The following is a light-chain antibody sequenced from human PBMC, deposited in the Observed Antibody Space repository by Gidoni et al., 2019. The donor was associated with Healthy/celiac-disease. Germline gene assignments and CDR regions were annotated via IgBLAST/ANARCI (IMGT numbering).Light chain of an antibody. Sequence: QSVLTQPPSVSAAPGQRVTISCTWSSSNIGAGYDVHWYQQLPGTAPKLLIYGNSNRPAGVPDRFSGAKSGTSASLAITGLQAEDEADYYCQSYDSSLSGTVVFGGGTKLTVL. CDR1: SSNIGAGYD. V-gene: IGLV1-40*01. CDR3: QSYDSSLSGTVV. CDR2: GNS. J-gene: IGLJ2*01.